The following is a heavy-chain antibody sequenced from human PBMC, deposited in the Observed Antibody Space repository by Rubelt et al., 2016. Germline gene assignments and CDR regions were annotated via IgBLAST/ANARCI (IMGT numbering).Heavy chain of an antibody. CDR1: GFIFSSYS. J-gene: IGHJ4*02. D-gene: IGHD6-25*01. V-gene: IGHV3-48*01. CDR2: ISPSSTTI. Sequence: EVQLVESGGGLVQPGGSRRLSCAASGFIFSSYSMSLVRQAPGKGLEWVSYISPSSTTIYYADSVRGRFTNPRDNAKNSLYRQMNSLRAEDTAVYYCASCEAAPGNFDYWGQGTLVAVSS. CDR3: ASCEAAPGNFDY.